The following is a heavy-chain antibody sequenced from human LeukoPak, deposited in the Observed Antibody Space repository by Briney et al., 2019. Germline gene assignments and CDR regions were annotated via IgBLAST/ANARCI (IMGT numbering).Heavy chain of an antibody. CDR1: GFTVSRNY. D-gene: IGHD1-1*01. J-gene: IGHJ3*02. CDR3: ARAGSTGTNDAFDI. V-gene: IGHV3-53*01. CDR2: IYRGGST. Sequence: PGGSLRLSCAASGFTVSRNYMTWVRQAPGKGLEWVSVIYRGGSTYYADSVKGRFTISRDNSKNTLYLQMNSLRAEDTAVYYCARAGSTGTNDAFDIWGQGTMVTVSS.